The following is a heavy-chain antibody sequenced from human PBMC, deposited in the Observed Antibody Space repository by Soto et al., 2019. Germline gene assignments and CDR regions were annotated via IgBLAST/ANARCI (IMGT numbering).Heavy chain of an antibody. J-gene: IGHJ4*02. CDR2: ISYDGSNK. Sequence: GGSLRLSCAASGFTFSSYGMHWVRQAPGKGLEWVAVISYDGSNKYYADSVKGRFTISRDNSKNTLYLQMNSLRAEDTAVYYCAKDLTHSSSSVSYWGQGTLVTVSS. V-gene: IGHV3-30*18. CDR3: AKDLTHSSSSVSY. D-gene: IGHD6-6*01. CDR1: GFTFSSYG.